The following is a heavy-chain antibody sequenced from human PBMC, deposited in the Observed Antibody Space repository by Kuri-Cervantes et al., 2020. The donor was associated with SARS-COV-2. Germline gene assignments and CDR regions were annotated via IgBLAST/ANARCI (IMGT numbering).Heavy chain of an antibody. CDR1: GGSFSGYY. Sequence: SQTLSLTCAVYGGSFSGYYWSWIRQPPGKGLEWIGEINHSGSTNYNPSLKSRVTIPVDTSKNQFSLKLSSVTAADTAVYYCARGPPNYDFWSGYKSAFDYWGQGTLVTVSS. J-gene: IGHJ4*02. CDR2: INHSGST. D-gene: IGHD3-3*01. CDR3: ARGPPNYDFWSGYKSAFDY. V-gene: IGHV4-34*01.